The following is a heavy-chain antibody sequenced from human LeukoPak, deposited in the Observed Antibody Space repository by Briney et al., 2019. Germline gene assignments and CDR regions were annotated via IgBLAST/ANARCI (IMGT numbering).Heavy chain of an antibody. CDR1: GFTFSSYG. V-gene: IGHV3-30*02. J-gene: IGHJ4*02. CDR3: AKDWRMTTVTTFDY. D-gene: IGHD4-11*01. Sequence: GGSLRLSCAASGFTFSSYGMHWVRQAPGKGLEWVAFIRYDGSNKYYADSVKGRFTISRDNSKNTLYLQMNSLRAEDTAVYYCAKDWRMTTVTTFDYWGQGTLVTVSS. CDR2: IRYDGSNK.